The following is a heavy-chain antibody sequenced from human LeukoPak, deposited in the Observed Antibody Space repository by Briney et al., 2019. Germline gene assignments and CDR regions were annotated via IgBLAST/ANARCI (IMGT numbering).Heavy chain of an antibody. CDR2: IYSGGST. CDR3: ARDSRQDYYDSSGYLWFAFDI. V-gene: IGHV3-53*01. CDR1: GFTVSNNY. J-gene: IGHJ3*02. Sequence: HGGSLRLSCAASGFTVSNNYMSWVRQAPGKGLEWVSVIYSGGSTYYADSVKGRFTISGDNSKNTLYLQMNSLGAEDTAVYYCARDSRQDYYDSSGYLWFAFDIWGQGTMVTVSS. D-gene: IGHD3-22*01.